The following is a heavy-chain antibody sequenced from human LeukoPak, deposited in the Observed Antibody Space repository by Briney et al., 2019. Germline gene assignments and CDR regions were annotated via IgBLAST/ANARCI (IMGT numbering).Heavy chain of an antibody. CDR1: GYRFTSYW. CDR2: IYPGGSDT. J-gene: IGHJ6*02. D-gene: IGHD2-2*01. Sequence: RGESLKISCKGSGYRFTSYWIGWVRQMPGKGLEWMGIIYPGGSDTTYSPSFQGQVTISADKSISTAYLQWSSLKASDTAMYYCARRDGYCSSTSCYADYYYGMDVWGQGTTVTVSS. CDR3: ARRDGYCSSTSCYADYYYGMDV. V-gene: IGHV5-51*01.